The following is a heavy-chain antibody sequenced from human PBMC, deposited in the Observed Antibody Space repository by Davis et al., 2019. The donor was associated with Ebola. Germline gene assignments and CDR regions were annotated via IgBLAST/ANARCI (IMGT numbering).Heavy chain of an antibody. Sequence: GRSLKISCAASGFIFSNYWMSWVRQAPGKGLEWVSTLGLGADTYYADSVKGRFTISRDNSKNTLYLQMNSLRVEDTAIYYCAKDTSNVWFDVWGPGTMVTVSS. D-gene: IGHD6-19*01. J-gene: IGHJ3*01. V-gene: IGHV3-23*01. CDR3: AKDTSNVWFDV. CDR2: LGLGADT. CDR1: GFIFSNYW.